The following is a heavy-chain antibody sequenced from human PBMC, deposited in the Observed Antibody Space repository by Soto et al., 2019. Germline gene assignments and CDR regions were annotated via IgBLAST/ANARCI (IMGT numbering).Heavy chain of an antibody. CDR1: GGAITSSSYY. CDR3: ATQGVGGTYVYTFDP. V-gene: IGHV4-39*02. D-gene: IGHD1-26*01. CDR2: IYYSGST. J-gene: IGHJ5*02. Sequence: QLHLRESGPGLVKPSETLSLTCTVSGGAITSSSYYWGWIRQPPGKGLEWIGSIYYSGSTYYNPSLKSRVTISVDTSMNHFPLTLSSVTPADTAVSYCATQGVGGTYVYTFDPWGQGTLVTVSS.